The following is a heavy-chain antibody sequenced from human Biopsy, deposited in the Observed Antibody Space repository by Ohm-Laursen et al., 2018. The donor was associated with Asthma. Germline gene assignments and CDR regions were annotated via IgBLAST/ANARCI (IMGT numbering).Heavy chain of an antibody. V-gene: IGHV3-30-3*01. J-gene: IGHJ4*02. Sequence: SLRLSCAASGFTFRSYAMHWVRQAPGKGLEWVSAGGSYYDGGLKYYADSVNGRFTVSRDDSKNTLYLQMNSLRPDDTAVYYCARDVMEWYLPAFDFWGQGTLVTVSS. CDR3: ARDVMEWYLPAFDF. CDR2: GGSYYDGGLK. D-gene: IGHD3-3*01. CDR1: GFTFRSYA.